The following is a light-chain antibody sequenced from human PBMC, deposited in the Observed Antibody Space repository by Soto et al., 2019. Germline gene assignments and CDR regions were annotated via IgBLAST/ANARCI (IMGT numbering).Light chain of an antibody. J-gene: IGKJ4*01. V-gene: IGKV3D-20*02. Sequence: EIVLTQSPGTLSLSPGERATLSCSASQSVISSYLAWYQQKAGQAPRLLIYGASSRATGIPDRFSGSGSGTDFTLTISDVEPEDFAVYYCQQRSNWPPLTFGGGTKVDI. CDR3: QQRSNWPPLT. CDR2: GAS. CDR1: QSVISSY.